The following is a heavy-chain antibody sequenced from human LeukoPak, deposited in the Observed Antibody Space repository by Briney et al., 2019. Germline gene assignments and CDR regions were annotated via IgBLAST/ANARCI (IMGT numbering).Heavy chain of an antibody. V-gene: IGHV3-20*04. CDR3: ASVLSSSENFDY. CDR1: GFTFDDYG. D-gene: IGHD6-13*01. J-gene: IGHJ4*02. Sequence: PGGSLRLSCAASGFTFDDYGMSWVRQAPGKGLEWVSGINWNGGSTGYADSVKGRFTISRDNAKNSLYLQMNSLRAEDTALYYCASVLSSSENFDYWGQGTLVTVSS. CDR2: INWNGGST.